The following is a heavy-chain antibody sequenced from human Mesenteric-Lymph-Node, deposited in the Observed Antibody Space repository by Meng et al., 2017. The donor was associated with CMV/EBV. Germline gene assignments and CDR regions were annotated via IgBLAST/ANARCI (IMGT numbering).Heavy chain of an antibody. CDR3: ARYRGAYDYFDY. V-gene: IGHV3-11*01. J-gene: IGHJ4*02. CDR1: GFIFSDHY. Sequence: GGSLRLSCAASGFIFSDHYISWIRQAPGKGLEWVSYISSSSNAIYYADSMKGRFTISRDNAKNSLYLQMNSLRAEDTAVYYCARYRGAYDYFDYWGQGALVTVSS. CDR2: ISSSSNAI. D-gene: IGHD3-10*01.